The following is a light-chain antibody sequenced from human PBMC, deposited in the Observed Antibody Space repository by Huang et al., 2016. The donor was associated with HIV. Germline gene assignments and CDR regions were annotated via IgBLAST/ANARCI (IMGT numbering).Light chain of an antibody. V-gene: IGKV1-39*01. CDR1: QSIRSY. J-gene: IGKJ4*01. Sequence: DIQMTQSPSSLSASVGDRVTITCRASQSIRSYLNWYQQKPGKAPKLLIYAASCLQSGVPSRFSGSGSGTDFTLTISSLQPEDFATYYCQQSYSTPSFGGGTKVEIK. CDR2: AAS. CDR3: QQSYSTPS.